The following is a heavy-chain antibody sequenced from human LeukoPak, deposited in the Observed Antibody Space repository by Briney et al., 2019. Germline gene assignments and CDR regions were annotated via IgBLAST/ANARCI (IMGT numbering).Heavy chain of an antibody. CDR2: IYYSGST. J-gene: IGHJ4*02. D-gene: IGHD3-10*01. CDR3: AREVGYGSGSYQRYFEY. V-gene: IGHV4-31*03. Sequence: PSETLSLTCTVSGGPISSGGYYWGWIRQDPGKGLEWIGYIYYSGSTYYNPSPKSRVTISVDTSKNQFSLKLSSVTAAATAVYYCAREVGYGSGSYQRYFEYWGQGTLVTVSS. CDR1: GGPISSGGYY.